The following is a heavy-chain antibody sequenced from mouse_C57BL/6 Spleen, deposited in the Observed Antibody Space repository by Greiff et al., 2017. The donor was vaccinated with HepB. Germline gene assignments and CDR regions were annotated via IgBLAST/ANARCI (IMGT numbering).Heavy chain of an antibody. D-gene: IGHD2-4*01. J-gene: IGHJ3*01. CDR3: ARSYYDSLFAY. V-gene: IGHV1-82*01. CDR1: GYAFSSSW. CDR2: IYPGDGDT. Sequence: QVQLQQSGPELVKPGASVKISCKASGYAFSSSWMNWVKQRPGKGLEWIGRIYPGDGDTNYNGKFKGKATLTADKSSSTAYMQLSSLTSEDSAVYFCARSYYDSLFAYWGQGTLVTVSA.